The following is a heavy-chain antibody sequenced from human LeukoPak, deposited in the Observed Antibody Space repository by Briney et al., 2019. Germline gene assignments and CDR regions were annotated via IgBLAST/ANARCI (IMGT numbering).Heavy chain of an antibody. D-gene: IGHD3-22*01. Sequence: PGGSLRLSCAASGFTFSSYAMSWVRQAPGKGLEWGSAISGSGGSTYYADSVKGRFTISRDNSKNTLYLQMNSLRVEDTAVYFCARASHYYDSSPSDYWGQGTLDTVSS. CDR3: ARASHYYDSSPSDY. J-gene: IGHJ4*02. CDR1: GFTFSSYA. CDR2: ISGSGGST. V-gene: IGHV3-23*01.